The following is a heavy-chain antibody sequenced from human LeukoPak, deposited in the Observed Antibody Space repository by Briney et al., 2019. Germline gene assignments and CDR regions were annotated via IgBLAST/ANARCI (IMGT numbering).Heavy chain of an antibody. V-gene: IGHV4-34*01. D-gene: IGHD2-2*01. CDR2: INHSGST. CDR3: ARGAHCSSTSCYWFDP. CDR1: Y. J-gene: IGHJ5*02. Sequence: YWSWIRQPPGKXLEWXGEINHSGSTNYNPSLKSRVTISVDTSKNQFSLKLSSVTAADTAVYYCARGAHCSSTSCYWFDPWGQGTLVTVSS.